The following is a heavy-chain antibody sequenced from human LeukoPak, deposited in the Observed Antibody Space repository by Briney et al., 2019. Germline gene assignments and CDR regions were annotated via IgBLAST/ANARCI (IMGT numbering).Heavy chain of an antibody. Sequence: GGSLRLSCAASGFTFSSYSMNWVRQAPGKGLEWVSYISSSSSTIYYADSVKGRFTISRDNAKNSLYLQMNSLRAEDTAVYYCARDLAVVVVSAFDIWGQGTMVTASS. V-gene: IGHV3-48*04. CDR2: ISSSSSTI. D-gene: IGHD3-22*01. CDR1: GFTFSSYS. J-gene: IGHJ3*02. CDR3: ARDLAVVVVSAFDI.